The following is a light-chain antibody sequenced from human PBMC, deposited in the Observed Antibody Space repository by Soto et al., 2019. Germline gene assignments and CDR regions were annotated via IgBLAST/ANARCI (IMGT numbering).Light chain of an antibody. J-gene: IGKJ5*01. V-gene: IGKV3-20*01. CDR3: QQYDNSIT. CDR2: GAS. Sequence: EIVLTQSPGTLSLSPGETATLSCRASQSVSSNNLAWYHQKPGQTPRLLIYGASSRATGIPDRFSGSGSGTDFNITISRLEPEDFAVYYCQQYDNSITFGPGTRLEIE. CDR1: QSVSSNN.